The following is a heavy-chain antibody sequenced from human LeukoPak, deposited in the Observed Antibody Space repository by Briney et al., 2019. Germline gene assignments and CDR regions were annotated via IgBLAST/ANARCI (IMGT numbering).Heavy chain of an antibody. CDR1: GFTFSSYW. V-gene: IGHV3-74*01. Sequence: GGSLRLSCAASGFTFSSYWMHWVRQAPGKGLVWVSRINSDGSSTSYADSVKGRFTISRDNAKNTLYLQMNSLRAEDTAVYYCARDGQDIVVVVAANPCGWFDPWGQGTLVTVSS. J-gene: IGHJ5*02. CDR3: ARDGQDIVVVVAANPCGWFDP. D-gene: IGHD2-15*01. CDR2: INSDGSST.